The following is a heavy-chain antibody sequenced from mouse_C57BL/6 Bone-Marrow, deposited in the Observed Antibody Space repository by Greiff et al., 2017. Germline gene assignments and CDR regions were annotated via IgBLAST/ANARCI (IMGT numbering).Heavy chain of an antibody. Sequence: EVKLMESGGGLVKPGGSLKLSCAASGFTFSDYGMHWVRQAPEKGLEWVAYISSGSSTIYYADTVKGRFTISRDNAKNTLFLQMTSLRSEDTAMYYCARLGGSPYFDYWGQGTTLTVSS. CDR2: ISSGSSTI. D-gene: IGHD1-1*01. V-gene: IGHV5-17*01. CDR3: ARLGGSPYFDY. CDR1: GFTFSDYG. J-gene: IGHJ2*01.